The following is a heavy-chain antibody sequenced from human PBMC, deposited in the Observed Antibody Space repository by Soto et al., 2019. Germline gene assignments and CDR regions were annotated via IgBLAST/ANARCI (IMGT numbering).Heavy chain of an antibody. Sequence: PGESLKISCAASGFTFSSYWMHWVRQDAGKGLLWVSSIKTDGTVTQYADSVKGRFTISRDNSKNTLYLQMNSLRPEDTAVYYCAKTDPGGRCSGICYPDYWGQGTLVTVSS. CDR3: AKTDPGGRCSGICYPDY. D-gene: IGHD2-15*01. V-gene: IGHV3-74*03. CDR1: GFTFSSYW. J-gene: IGHJ4*02. CDR2: IKTDGTVT.